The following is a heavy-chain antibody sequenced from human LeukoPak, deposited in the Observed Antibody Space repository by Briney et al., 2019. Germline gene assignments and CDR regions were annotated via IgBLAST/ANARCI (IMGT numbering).Heavy chain of an antibody. CDR2: IKQDGSRQ. Sequence: TGGSLRLSCTPSGIIFKNFYKSCVRQAPGKGVEWVANIKQDGSRQFYVDSVKGRFTISRDKAKNSMYLQMNNLRAEDTAVYYCARDVSLDFWGQGTLVTVSS. CDR1: GIIFKNFY. CDR3: ARDVSLDF. V-gene: IGHV3-7*01. J-gene: IGHJ4*02.